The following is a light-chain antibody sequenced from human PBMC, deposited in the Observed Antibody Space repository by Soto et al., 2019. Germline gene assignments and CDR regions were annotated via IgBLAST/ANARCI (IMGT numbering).Light chain of an antibody. CDR1: QRISSN. V-gene: IGKV3-15*01. J-gene: IGKJ2*01. Sequence: EIVMTQSQPTLSVSPGERATLYGKASQRISSNLAWYQQKPGQPPRLLIYGASTRATGIPARFSGSGSGTEFTLTISGLQSEDFALYYCQQYNIWPPYTFGQGT. CDR3: QQYNIWPPYT. CDR2: GAS.